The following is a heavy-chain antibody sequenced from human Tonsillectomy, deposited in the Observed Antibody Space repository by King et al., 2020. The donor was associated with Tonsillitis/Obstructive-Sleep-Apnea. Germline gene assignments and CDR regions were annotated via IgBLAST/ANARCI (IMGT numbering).Heavy chain of an antibody. CDR2: ISYDGSNK. J-gene: IGHJ3*02. V-gene: IGHV3-30*04. D-gene: IGHD3-22*01. CDR3: AREASDYYDSSLDAFDI. CDR1: GFTFSSYA. Sequence: QVQLVESGGGVVQPGRSLRLSCAASGFTFSSYAMHWVRQAPGKGLEWVAVISYDGSNKYYADSVKGRFTISRDNSKNTLYLQMNSLRAEDTAVYYCAREASDYYDSSLDAFDIWGQGTMVTVS.